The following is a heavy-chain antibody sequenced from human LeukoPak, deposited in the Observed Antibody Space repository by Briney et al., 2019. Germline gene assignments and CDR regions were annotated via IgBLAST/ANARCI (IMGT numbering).Heavy chain of an antibody. CDR2: ISSSSSYI. J-gene: IGHJ4*02. D-gene: IGHD4-17*01. CDR1: GFTFSSYS. CDR3: ARESYGDYFIDY. Sequence: GRSLRLSCAASGFTFSSYSMNWVRQAPGKGLEWVSSISSSSSYIYYADSVKGRFTISRDNAKNSLYLQMNSLRAEDTAVYYCARESYGDYFIDYWGQGTLVTVSS. V-gene: IGHV3-21*01.